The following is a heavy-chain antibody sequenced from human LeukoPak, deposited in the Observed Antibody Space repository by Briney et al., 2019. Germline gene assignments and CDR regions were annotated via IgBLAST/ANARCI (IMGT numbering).Heavy chain of an antibody. D-gene: IGHD2-15*01. Sequence: GGSLGLSCAASGFTFSSYGMHWVRQAPGKGLEWVAVIWYDGSNKYYADSVKGRFTISRDNSKNTLYLQMNSLRAEDTAVYYCARVPILYYYYGMDVWGKGTTVTVSS. J-gene: IGHJ6*04. CDR2: IWYDGSNK. CDR1: GFTFSSYG. V-gene: IGHV3-33*01. CDR3: ARVPILYYYYGMDV.